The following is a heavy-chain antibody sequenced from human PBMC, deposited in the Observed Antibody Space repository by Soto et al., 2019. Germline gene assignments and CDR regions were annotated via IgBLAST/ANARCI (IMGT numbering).Heavy chain of an antibody. Sequence: GGSLRLSCAASGFTFSSYLMSWVRQSPGKGLEWVANIKQDGSEKYYVDSVKGRFTISRDNAKNSLYLQMNSLRAEDTAVYYCARDVPNYYDSSGHFDYWGQGTLVTVSS. D-gene: IGHD3-22*01. CDR3: ARDVPNYYDSSGHFDY. J-gene: IGHJ4*02. CDR1: GFTFSSYL. V-gene: IGHV3-7*03. CDR2: IKQDGSEK.